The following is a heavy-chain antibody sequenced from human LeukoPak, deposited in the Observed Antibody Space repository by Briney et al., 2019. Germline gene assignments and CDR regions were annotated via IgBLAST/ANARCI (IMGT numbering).Heavy chain of an antibody. J-gene: IGHJ3*02. CDR1: GFTFSLHL. CDR3: ARYNFLSGGNTDAFDI. V-gene: IGHV3-30*03. D-gene: IGHD4-23*01. Sequence: GGSLRLSCVASGFTFSLHLMHWVRQASGQGLEWLSSLSFDGSNADYADSVKGRFTVSRDNSQNTLYLHMSSLRLEDTAIYYCARYNFLSGGNTDAFDIWGRGTTVTVSS. CDR2: LSFDGSNA.